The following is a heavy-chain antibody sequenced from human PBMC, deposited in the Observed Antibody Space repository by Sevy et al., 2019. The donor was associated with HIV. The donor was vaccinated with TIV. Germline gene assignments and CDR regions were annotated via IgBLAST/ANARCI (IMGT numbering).Heavy chain of an antibody. CDR1: GGSIRSGRYY. J-gene: IGHJ4*02. CDR3: ARADGDGYNYGYFDS. Sequence: SETLSLTCTVSGGSIRSGRYYWTWIRQPAGKGLAWIGRIFPSGGSNFNPSMMSRVSMSIDTSKKQFSLRLTSVTAADTAVYYCARADGDGYNYGYFDSWGPGTLVTVSS. D-gene: IGHD5-12*01. V-gene: IGHV4-61*02. CDR2: IFPSGGS.